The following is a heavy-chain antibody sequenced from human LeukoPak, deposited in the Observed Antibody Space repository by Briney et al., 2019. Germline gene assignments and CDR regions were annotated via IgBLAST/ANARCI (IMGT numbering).Heavy chain of an antibody. Sequence: PSETLSLTCAVYGGSFSGYYWSWIRQPPGKGLEWIGEINHSGSTNYNPSLKSRVTISVDTSKNQFSLKLSSVTAADTAVYYCAGVPTPNYYDKRSWFDPWGQGTLVTVSS. CDR2: INHSGST. CDR3: AGVPTPNYYDKRSWFDP. D-gene: IGHD3-22*01. J-gene: IGHJ5*02. V-gene: IGHV4-34*01. CDR1: GGSFSGYY.